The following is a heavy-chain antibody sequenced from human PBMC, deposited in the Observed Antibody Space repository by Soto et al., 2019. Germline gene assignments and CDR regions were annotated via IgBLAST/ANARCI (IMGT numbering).Heavy chain of an antibody. J-gene: IGHJ6*02. CDR1: GFTFSSYG. CDR3: ARGLAGRGYYYYGLDV. V-gene: IGHV3-33*01. Sequence: VLLVESGGGVVQPGRSLRLSCAASGFTFSSYGMHWVRQAPGKGLECVGVIWYDGSNKYYADSVKGRFTISRDNSKNTLYLQMKSLRVEVTAVYYCARGLAGRGYYYYGLDVWGQGTTVTVSS. D-gene: IGHD6-19*01. CDR2: IWYDGSNK.